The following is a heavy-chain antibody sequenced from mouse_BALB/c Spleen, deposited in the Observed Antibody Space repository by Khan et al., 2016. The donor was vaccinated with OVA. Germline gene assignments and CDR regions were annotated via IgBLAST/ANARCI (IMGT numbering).Heavy chain of an antibody. D-gene: IGHD2-14*01. J-gene: IGHJ4*01. CDR2: ISSTGSP. CDR1: GYSITSDYA. V-gene: IGHV3-2*02. Sequence: EVQLQESGPGLVKPSQSLSLTCTVTGYSITSDYAWNWIRQFPGNKLEWMGYISSTGSPSYNPSLKSRLSFTRDTSKTQFFLQLKSVTTEDTATYYCARSLYYSYGYALDCLGRGTSVTVSS. CDR3: ARSLYYSYGYALDC.